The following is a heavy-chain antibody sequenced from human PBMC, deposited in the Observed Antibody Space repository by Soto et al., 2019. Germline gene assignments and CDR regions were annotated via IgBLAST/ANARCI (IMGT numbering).Heavy chain of an antibody. V-gene: IGHV1-18*01. D-gene: IGHD3-3*01. Sequence: ASVKVSCKASGYTFTSYGISCVRQAPEQGLEWMGWISAYNGNTNYAQKLRGRVTMTTDTSTSTAYMELRSLRSDDTAVYYCARGPHYDFWSGYSEYYFDYWGQGTLVTVSS. CDR3: ARGPHYDFWSGYSEYYFDY. CDR1: GYTFTSYG. CDR2: ISAYNGNT. J-gene: IGHJ4*02.